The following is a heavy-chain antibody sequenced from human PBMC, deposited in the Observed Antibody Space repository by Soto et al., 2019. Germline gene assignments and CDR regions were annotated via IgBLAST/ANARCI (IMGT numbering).Heavy chain of an antibody. CDR3: ARAPPVVVPAANYYYYYMDV. V-gene: IGHV1-69*02. CDR2: IIPILGIA. Sequence: QVQLVQSGAEVKKPGSSVKVSCKASGGTFSSYTISWVRQAPGQGLEWMGRIIPILGIANYAQKFQGRVTITADKSTSTAYMELSSLRSEDTAVYYFARAPPVVVPAANYYYYYMDVWGKVTTVTVSS. J-gene: IGHJ6*03. CDR1: GGTFSSYT. D-gene: IGHD2-2*01.